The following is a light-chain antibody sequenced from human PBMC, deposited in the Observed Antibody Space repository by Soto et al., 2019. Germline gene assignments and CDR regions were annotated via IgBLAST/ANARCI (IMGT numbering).Light chain of an antibody. V-gene: IGKV1-39*01. Sequence: DIQMTQSPSTLSASVGDRVTITCRVSQSVSNWLAWYQQKPGKAPKILIYKASSLQSGVPSRFSGSGSGTDFTLTISSLQPEDFATYYCQQSYSTLSITFGQGTRLEI. CDR1: QSVSNW. CDR3: QQSYSTLSIT. CDR2: KAS. J-gene: IGKJ5*01.